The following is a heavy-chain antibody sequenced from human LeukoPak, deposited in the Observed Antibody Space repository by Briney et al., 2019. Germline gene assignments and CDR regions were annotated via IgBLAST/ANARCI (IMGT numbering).Heavy chain of an antibody. V-gene: IGHV3-23*01. CDR3: AKDPQYDYDCSCSWYFDL. CDR2: ISGSGGST. Sequence: GGSLRLSCAASGFTFSSYSMSWVRQAPGKGLEWVSAISGSGGSTYYADSVKGRFTISRDNSKNTLYLQMNSLRAEDTAVYYCAKDPQYDYDCSCSWYFDLGGRGTLVSVS. D-gene: IGHD3-22*01. J-gene: IGHJ2*01. CDR1: GFTFSSYS.